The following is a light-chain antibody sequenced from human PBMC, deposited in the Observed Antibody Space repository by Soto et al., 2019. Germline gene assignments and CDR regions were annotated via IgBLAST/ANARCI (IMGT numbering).Light chain of an antibody. CDR1: SSDVGGYNY. Sequence: QSALIQPPSVSGSPGQSVTIPCTGTSSDVGGYNYVSWYQQHPGKAPKLMIYEVSNRPSGVSNRFSGSKSGNTASLTISGLQAEDEADYYCSSYTSSSTLLYVFGTGTKVTVL. J-gene: IGLJ1*01. V-gene: IGLV2-14*01. CDR3: SSYTSSSTLLYV. CDR2: EVS.